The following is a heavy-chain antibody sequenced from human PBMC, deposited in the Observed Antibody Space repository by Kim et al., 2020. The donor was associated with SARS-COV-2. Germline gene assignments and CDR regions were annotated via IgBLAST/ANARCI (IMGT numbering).Heavy chain of an antibody. J-gene: IGHJ5*02. V-gene: IGHV1-69*13. D-gene: IGHD1-26*01. CDR2: IIPIFGTA. CDR1: GGTFSSYA. Sequence: SVKVSCKASGGTFSSYAISWVRQAPGQGLEWMGGIIPIFGTANYAQKFQGRVTITADETTSTAYMELSSLRSEDTSVYYCALLSIVGAIVVDPWGKGTLVTVS. CDR3: ALLSIVGAIVVDP.